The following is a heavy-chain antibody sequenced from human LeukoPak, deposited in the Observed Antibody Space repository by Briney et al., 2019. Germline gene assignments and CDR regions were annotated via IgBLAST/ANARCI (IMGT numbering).Heavy chain of an antibody. CDR1: GYTFTSYG. CDR2: ISAYNGNT. J-gene: IGHJ6*03. D-gene: IGHD1-26*01. Sequence: ASVTVSCTASGYTFTSYGISWVRQAPGQGLEWMGWISAYNGNTNYAQKLQGRVTMTTDTSTSTAYMELRSLRSDDTAVYYCARDGIGKGGYYYYYMDVWGKGTTVTVSS. CDR3: ARDGIGKGGYYYYYMDV. V-gene: IGHV1-18*01.